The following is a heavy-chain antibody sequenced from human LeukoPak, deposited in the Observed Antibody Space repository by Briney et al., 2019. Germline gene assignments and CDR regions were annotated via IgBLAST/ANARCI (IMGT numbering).Heavy chain of an antibody. CDR1: GGSISSYY. V-gene: IGHV4-59*12. D-gene: IGHD6-19*01. Sequence: SETLSLTCTVSGGSISSYYWSWIRQPPGKGLEWIGYIYYSGSTNYNPSLKSRVTISVDTSKNQFSLKLSSVTAADTAVYYCARGAAAWYSSGWYWFDPWGQGTLVTVSS. CDR2: IYYSGST. CDR3: ARGAAAWYSSGWYWFDP. J-gene: IGHJ5*02.